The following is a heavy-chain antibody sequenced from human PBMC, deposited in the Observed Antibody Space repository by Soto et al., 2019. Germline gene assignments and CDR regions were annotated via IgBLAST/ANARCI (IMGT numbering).Heavy chain of an antibody. CDR1: GYTFTGYY. J-gene: IGHJ4*02. Sequence: WASVKVSCKASGYTFTGYYMHWVRQAPGQGLEWMGWINPNSGGTNYAQKFQGWVTMTRDTSISTAYMELSRLRSDDTAVYYCARGGGGLHYLNYEYWGQRPRVTVP. CDR3: ARGGGGLHYLNYEY. V-gene: IGHV1-2*04. D-gene: IGHD3-16*01. CDR2: INPNSGGT.